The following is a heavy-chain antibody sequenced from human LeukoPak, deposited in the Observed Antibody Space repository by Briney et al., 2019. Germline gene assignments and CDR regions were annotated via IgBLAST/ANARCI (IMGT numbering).Heavy chain of an antibody. D-gene: IGHD2-2*01. CDR1: GFTFSSYG. V-gene: IGHV3-30*18. CDR3: AKDSGWVVVVPAAIDY. J-gene: IGHJ4*02. Sequence: GRDLKLSCAGSGFTFSSYGMHEVRQAPGNGVEWVAVISYDGSNKYYADSVNGRFTISRDNSKNTLYLQMNSLRAEDTAVYYCAKDSGWVVVVPAAIDYWGQGTLVTVSS. CDR2: ISYDGSNK.